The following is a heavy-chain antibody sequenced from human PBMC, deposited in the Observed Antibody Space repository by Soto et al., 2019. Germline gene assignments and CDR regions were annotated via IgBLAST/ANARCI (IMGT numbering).Heavy chain of an antibody. Sequence: GGSLRLSCAASGFTFSSYAMSWVRQAPGKGLEWVSAISGSGGSTYYADSVKGRFTISRDNSKNTLYLQMNSLRAEDTAVYYCAKDPRGGDYDYYYGMDVWGQGTTVTVSS. D-gene: IGHD4-17*01. CDR2: ISGSGGST. CDR3: AKDPRGGDYDYYYGMDV. CDR1: GFTFSSYA. V-gene: IGHV3-23*01. J-gene: IGHJ6*02.